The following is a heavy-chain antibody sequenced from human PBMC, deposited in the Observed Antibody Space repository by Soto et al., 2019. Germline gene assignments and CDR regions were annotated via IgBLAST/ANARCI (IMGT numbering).Heavy chain of an antibody. CDR2: IYHSGST. CDR3: ARGNTMIQADTWFDP. J-gene: IGHJ5*02. CDR1: GGSISSGGYS. V-gene: IGHV4-30-2*01. D-gene: IGHD3-22*01. Sequence: SETLSLTCAGSGGSISSGGYSWSWIRQPPGKGLEWIGYIYHSGSTYYNPSLKSRVTISVDRSKNQFSLKLSSVTAADTAVYYCARGNTMIQADTWFDPWDQGTLVTVSS.